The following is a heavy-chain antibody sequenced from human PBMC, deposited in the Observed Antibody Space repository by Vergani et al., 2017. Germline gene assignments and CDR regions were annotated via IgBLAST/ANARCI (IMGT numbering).Heavy chain of an antibody. CDR3: ARAWPGQLVDYFDY. D-gene: IGHD6-6*01. J-gene: IGHJ4*02. Sequence: QVQLVESGGGVVQPGRSLRLSCAASGFTFSSYAMHWVRQAPGKGLEWVAVISSDGSNKYYADSGKGRFTISRDNSKTTLYLQMNSLRAEDTAVYYCARAWPGQLVDYFDYWGQGTLVTVSS. CDR1: GFTFSSYA. CDR2: ISSDGSNK. V-gene: IGHV3-30-3*01.